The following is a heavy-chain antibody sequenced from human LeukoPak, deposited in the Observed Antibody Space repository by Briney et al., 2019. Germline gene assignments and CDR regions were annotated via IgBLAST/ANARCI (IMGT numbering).Heavy chain of an antibody. J-gene: IGHJ4*02. CDR3: AREAGGSSH. V-gene: IGHV3-7*01. Sequence: GGSLRLSCGASGFTFSSYWMSWARQAPGKGLEWVANIKQDGSEKYYVDSVKGRFTISRDNAKHSLYLQMNSLRAEDTAVYYCAREAGGSSHWGQGTLVTVSS. CDR2: IKQDGSEK. CDR1: GFTFSSYW. D-gene: IGHD2-2*01.